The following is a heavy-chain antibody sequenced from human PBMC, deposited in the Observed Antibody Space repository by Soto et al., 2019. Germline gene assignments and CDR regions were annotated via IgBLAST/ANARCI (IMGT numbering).Heavy chain of an antibody. D-gene: IGHD6-13*01. CDR1: GYSFTSYW. CDR3: AKYSSSWYLTDCYCYGMDV. CDR2: IDPSDSYT. J-gene: IGHJ6*02. V-gene: IGHV5-10-1*01. Sequence: PGESLKISCKGSGYSFTSYWISWVRQMPGKGLEWMGRIDPSDSYTNYSPSFQGHVTISADKSISTAYLQWSSLKASDTAMYHCAKYSSSWYLTDCYCYGMDVWGQRTTVTVSS.